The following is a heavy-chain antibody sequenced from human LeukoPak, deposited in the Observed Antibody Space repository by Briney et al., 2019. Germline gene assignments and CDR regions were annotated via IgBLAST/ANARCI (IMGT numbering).Heavy chain of an antibody. CDR3: AREVEGSTSCLYMDV. J-gene: IGHJ6*03. Sequence: GASVKVSCKASGYTFTSYGISWVRQAPGQGLEWMGWISAYNGNTNYAQKLQGRVTMTTDTSTSTAYMELRSLRSDDTAVYYCAREVEGSTSCLYMDVWGKGTTVTVSS. V-gene: IGHV1-18*01. D-gene: IGHD2-2*01. CDR2: ISAYNGNT. CDR1: GYTFTSYG.